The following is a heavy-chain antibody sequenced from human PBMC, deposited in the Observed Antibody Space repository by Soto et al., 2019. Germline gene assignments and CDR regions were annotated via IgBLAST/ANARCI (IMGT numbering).Heavy chain of an antibody. D-gene: IGHD5-18*01. J-gene: IGHJ4*02. CDR2: ISSRSSTI. CDR3: ARDLCSRDTAMVEDHGDFIGSYYFDY. CDR1: GFTFSSYS. Sequence: EVQLVESGGGLVQPGGSLRLSCAASGFTFSSYSMNWVRQAPGKGLEWVSYISSRSSTIYYADSEKGRFTISRDNAKNSLYLQMHSVRAEDTAVYYCARDLCSRDTAMVEDHGDFIGSYYFDYWGQGTLVTVSS. V-gene: IGHV3-48*01.